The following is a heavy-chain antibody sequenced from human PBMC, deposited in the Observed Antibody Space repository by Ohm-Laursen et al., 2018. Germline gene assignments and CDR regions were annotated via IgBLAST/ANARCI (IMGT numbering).Heavy chain of an antibody. Sequence: SLRLSCAASGFTFSTYWMNWFRQAPGKGLESVASINQDGSEKYFVDSVRGRFTIYRDNAKNSLYLQMNSLRAEDTAVYYCARDIVVVPAAIDYWGQGTLVTVSS. CDR1: GFTFSTYW. V-gene: IGHV3-7*01. J-gene: IGHJ4*02. D-gene: IGHD2-2*01. CDR3: ARDIVVVPAAIDY. CDR2: INQDGSEK.